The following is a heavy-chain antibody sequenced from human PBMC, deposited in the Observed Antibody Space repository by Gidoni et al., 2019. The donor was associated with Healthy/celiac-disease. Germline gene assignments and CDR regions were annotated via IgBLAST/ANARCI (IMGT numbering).Heavy chain of an antibody. D-gene: IGHD6-19*01. CDR1: GFTFSTYT. CDR2: ISSSSSYI. Sequence: EVQVVESGGGLVKPGGSLRLSCAASGFTFSTYTMNWVRQAPEKGLEWVSYISSSSSYIYYADSVKGRFTISRDNAKNSLYLQMNSLRAEDTAVYYCARDTAGSAFDIWGQGTMVTVSS. V-gene: IGHV3-21*01. J-gene: IGHJ3*02. CDR3: ARDTAGSAFDI.